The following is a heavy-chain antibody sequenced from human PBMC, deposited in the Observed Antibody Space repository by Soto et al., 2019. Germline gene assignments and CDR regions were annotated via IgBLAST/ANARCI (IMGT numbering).Heavy chain of an antibody. J-gene: IGHJ1*01. Sequence: SGGSLRLSCAASGFTFSSYSMNWVRQAPGKGLEWVSYISSSSSTIYYADSVKGRFTISRDNAKNSLYLQMNSLRDEDTAVYYCARASAMIVVVEYFQHWGQGTLVTVSS. CDR3: ARASAMIVVVEYFQH. CDR2: ISSSSSTI. V-gene: IGHV3-48*02. D-gene: IGHD3-22*01. CDR1: GFTFSSYS.